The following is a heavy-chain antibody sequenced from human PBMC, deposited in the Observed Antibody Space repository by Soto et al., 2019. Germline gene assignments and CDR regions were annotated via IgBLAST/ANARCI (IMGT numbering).Heavy chain of an antibody. CDR2: IKQDGSEK. Sequence: EVQLVESGGGLVQPGGSLRLSCAASGFTFSSYWMNWVRQAPGKGLAWVAKIKQDGSEKYYVDSVKGRFTISRDNTKNSLYLQMNSLRAEDTAVYYCAREQLQVVITVYWGQGTLVTVSS. CDR1: GFTFSSYW. D-gene: IGHD6-13*01. CDR3: AREQLQVVITVY. V-gene: IGHV3-7*01. J-gene: IGHJ4*02.